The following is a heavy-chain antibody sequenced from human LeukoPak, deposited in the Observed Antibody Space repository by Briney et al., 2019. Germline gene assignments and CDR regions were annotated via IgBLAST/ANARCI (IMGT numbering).Heavy chain of an antibody. Sequence: SETLSLTCTVSGGSISSYYWSWFRQPPGKGLEWIGYIYYSGSTNYNPSLKSRVTISVDTSKNQFSLKLSSVTAADTAVYYCARDTSGQQTSWFDPWGQGTLVTVSS. J-gene: IGHJ5*02. V-gene: IGHV4-59*01. CDR1: GGSISSYY. D-gene: IGHD5-12*01. CDR3: ARDTSGQQTSWFDP. CDR2: IYYSGST.